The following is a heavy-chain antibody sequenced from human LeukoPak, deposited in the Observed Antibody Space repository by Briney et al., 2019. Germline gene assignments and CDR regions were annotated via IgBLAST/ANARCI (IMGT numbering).Heavy chain of an antibody. Sequence: PGGPLRLSCAASGFTFTTYSMHWVRQAPGKGLEWVAVISYDGSNKYYADSVKGRFTISRDNSKNTLYLQMSSLRPEDTAVYYCASGGYTSSWYVVDYWGQGTLVTVSS. V-gene: IGHV3-30*04. J-gene: IGHJ4*02. CDR3: ASGGYTSSWYVVDY. CDR1: GFTFTTYS. D-gene: IGHD6-13*01. CDR2: ISYDGSNK.